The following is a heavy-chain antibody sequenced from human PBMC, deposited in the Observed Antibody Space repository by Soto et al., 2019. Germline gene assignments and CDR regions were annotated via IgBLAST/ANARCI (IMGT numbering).Heavy chain of an antibody. CDR2: INHSGST. D-gene: IGHD6-19*01. V-gene: IGHV4-34*01. CDR3: ARGQSSGGWYGGADY. CDR1: GGSFSGYY. Sequence: QVQLQQWGAGLLKPSETLSLTCAVYGGSFSGYYWSWIRQPPGKGLEWIGEINHSGSTNYNPSLKSRVTISADTSKNQFSLKLSSVTAADTAVYYCARGQSSGGWYGGADYWGQGTLVTVSS. J-gene: IGHJ4*02.